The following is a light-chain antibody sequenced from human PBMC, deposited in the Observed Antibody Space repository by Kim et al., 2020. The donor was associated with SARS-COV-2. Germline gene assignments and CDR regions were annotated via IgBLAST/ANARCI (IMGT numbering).Light chain of an antibody. CDR1: SLRSYY. CDR3: NSRDSSGNHLM. CDR2: GKN. Sequence: SSELTQDPAVSVALGQTVRITCQGDSLRSYYASWYQQKPGQAPVLVIYGKNNRPSGIPDRSSGSSSGNTASLTIPGAQAEDEADYYCNSRDSSGNHLMFG. J-gene: IGLJ3*02. V-gene: IGLV3-19*01.